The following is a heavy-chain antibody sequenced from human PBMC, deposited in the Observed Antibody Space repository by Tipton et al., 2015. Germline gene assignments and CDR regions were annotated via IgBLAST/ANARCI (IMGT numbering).Heavy chain of an antibody. V-gene: IGHV4-31*11. CDR1: GVSVTSGSYY. J-gene: IGHJ4*02. Sequence: TLSLTCDVSGVSVTSGSYYWSWIRQPPGKGLEWIGHIHYSGGTYYNPSLKSRVTISVDTSKNQFSPNLISVTAADTAVYYCARLRGYTYGYFDYWSQGTLVTVSS. CDR2: IHYSGGT. D-gene: IGHD5-18*01. CDR3: ARLRGYTYGYFDY.